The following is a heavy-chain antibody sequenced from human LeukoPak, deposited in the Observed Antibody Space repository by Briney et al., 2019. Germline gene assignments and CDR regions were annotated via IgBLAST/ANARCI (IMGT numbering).Heavy chain of an antibody. CDR1: GDSVSSGSHY. CDR2: IYYSGST. Sequence: SETLSLTCTVFGDSVSSGSHYWVWIRQPPGKGLEWIGYIYYSGSTNYNPSLKSRVTISVDTSKNQFSLKLSSVTAADTAVYYCARAGGRRATDPTPYDYWGQGTLVTVSS. J-gene: IGHJ4*02. D-gene: IGHD2-15*01. V-gene: IGHV4-61*01. CDR3: ARAGGRRATDPTPYDY.